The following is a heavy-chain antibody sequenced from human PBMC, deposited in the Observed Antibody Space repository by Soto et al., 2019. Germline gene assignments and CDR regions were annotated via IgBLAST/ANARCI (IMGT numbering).Heavy chain of an antibody. V-gene: IGHV3-21*01. CDR1: GFTFSSYS. Sequence: EVQLVESGGGLVKPGGSLRLSCAASGFTFSSYSMNWVRQAPGKGLEWVSSISSSSSYIYYADSVKGRFTISRDNAKNSLYLQMNSLRAEDTAVYYCARAPYGDYDLDYGMDVWGQGTTVTVSS. CDR3: ARAPYGDYDLDYGMDV. J-gene: IGHJ6*02. D-gene: IGHD4-17*01. CDR2: ISSSSSYI.